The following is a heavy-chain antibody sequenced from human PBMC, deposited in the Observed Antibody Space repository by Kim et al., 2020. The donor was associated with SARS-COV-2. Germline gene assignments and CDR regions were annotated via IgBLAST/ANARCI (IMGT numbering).Heavy chain of an antibody. CDR2: IIPICGTA. CDR1: GGTFSSYA. CDR3: ASATYYYDSSGYYYFDY. D-gene: IGHD3-22*01. J-gene: IGHJ4*02. V-gene: IGHV1-69*13. Sequence: SVKVSCKASGGTFSSYAISWVRQAPGQGLEWMGGIIPICGTANYAQKFQGRVTMTADESTSTAYMELSSLRSEDTAVYYCASATYYYDSSGYYYFDYWGQGTLVTVSS.